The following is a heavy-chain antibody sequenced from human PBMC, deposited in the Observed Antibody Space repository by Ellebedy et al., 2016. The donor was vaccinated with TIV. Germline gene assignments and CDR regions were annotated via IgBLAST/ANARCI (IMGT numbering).Heavy chain of an antibody. CDR2: IYSGGGT. CDR3: LVVTAPEDAFDI. D-gene: IGHD2-21*02. CDR1: GFTVSSNY. V-gene: IGHV3-53*01. Sequence: GESLKISCAASGFTVSSNYMSWVRQAPGKGLEWVSLIYSGGGTYYADSVKGRFTISRDNSKNTLYLQMNSLRAEDTAVYYCLVVTAPEDAFDIWGQGTMVTVSS. J-gene: IGHJ3*02.